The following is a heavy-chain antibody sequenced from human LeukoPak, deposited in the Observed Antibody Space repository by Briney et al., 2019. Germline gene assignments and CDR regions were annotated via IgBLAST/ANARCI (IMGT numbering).Heavy chain of an antibody. CDR3: AKPDYGGNYDAFDI. J-gene: IGHJ3*02. Sequence: GSLRLSCAASGFTFSSYAMSCVRQAPGKGLEWVSAISGSGGSTYYADSVKSRFTISRDNSNYTLYLQMNSLRAEDTAVYYCAKPDYGGNYDAFDIWGQGTLVTVSS. D-gene: IGHD4-23*01. V-gene: IGHV3-23*01. CDR1: GFTFSSYA. CDR2: ISGSGGST.